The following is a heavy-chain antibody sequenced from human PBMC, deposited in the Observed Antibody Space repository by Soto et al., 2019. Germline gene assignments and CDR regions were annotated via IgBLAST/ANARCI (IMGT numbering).Heavy chain of an antibody. J-gene: IGHJ6*02. V-gene: IGHV1-8*01. CDR3: ARVDLTYYYDSSGPAGRYYYYGMDV. CDR2: MNPNSGNT. D-gene: IGHD3-22*01. Sequence: GQGLEWMGWMNPNSGNTGYAQKFQGRVTMTRNTSISTAYMELSSLRSEDTAVYYCARVDLTYYYDSSGPAGRYYYYGMDVWGQGTTVTVSS.